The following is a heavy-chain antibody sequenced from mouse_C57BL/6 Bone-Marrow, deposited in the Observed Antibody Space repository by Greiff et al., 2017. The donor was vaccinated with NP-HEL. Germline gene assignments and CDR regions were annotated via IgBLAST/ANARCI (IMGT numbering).Heavy chain of an antibody. Sequence: QVQLQQSGAELVKPGASVKISYAFSSYWMNWVKERPGKGLEWIGQIYPGDGDTKYNGKFKGKATLTADKSSSTAYMQVSSLTSEDSAVYFCAGGDYGSSRFGYAMDYWGQGTSVTVSS. J-gene: IGHJ4*01. CDR1: AFSSYW. D-gene: IGHD1-1*01. CDR3: AGGDYGSSRFGYAMDY. CDR2: IYPGDGDT. V-gene: IGHV1-80*01.